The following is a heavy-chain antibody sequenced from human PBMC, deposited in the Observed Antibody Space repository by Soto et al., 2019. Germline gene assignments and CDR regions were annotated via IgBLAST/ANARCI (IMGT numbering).Heavy chain of an antibody. J-gene: IGHJ4*02. CDR1: GGSIISSSYY. Sequence: PSETLSLTCTVSGGSIISSSYYWGWIRQPPGKGLEWIGSIYYSGSTYYNPSLKSRVTISVDTSKNQFSLKLSSVTAADTAAYYCARQVREKYSSSRDSLYYFDYWGQGTLVTVSS. V-gene: IGHV4-39*01. D-gene: IGHD6-6*01. CDR3: ARQVREKYSSSRDSLYYFDY. CDR2: IYYSGST.